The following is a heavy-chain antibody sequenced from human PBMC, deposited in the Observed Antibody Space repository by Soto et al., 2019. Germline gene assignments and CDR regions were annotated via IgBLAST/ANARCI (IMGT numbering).Heavy chain of an antibody. V-gene: IGHV4-30-4*08. D-gene: IGHD1-7*01. CDR1: GGSISYEYYH. CDR2: IHYSGSI. CDR3: AREDDGGEGNYYVLAV. J-gene: IGHJ6*02. Sequence: PSETLSLTCTVSGGSISYEYYHWTWIRQSPGKGLEWIGYIHYSGSIIYNPSFKSRVTISVDTSKNQFSLQLSSVTAADTAVYFCAREDDGGEGNYYVLAVWGQGTTVPVSS.